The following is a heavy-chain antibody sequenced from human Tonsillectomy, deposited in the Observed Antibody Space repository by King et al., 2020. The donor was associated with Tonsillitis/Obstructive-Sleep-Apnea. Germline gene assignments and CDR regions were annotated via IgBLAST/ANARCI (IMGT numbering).Heavy chain of an antibody. V-gene: IGHV3-66*01. CDR1: GFTVSSNY. CDR3: ARDSGYFWCGYGAFDL. Sequence: EQLVQSGGGLVQPGGSLRLSCAASGFTVSSNYMSWVRQAPGKGLEWVSVIYSGGSTYYADSVKGRFTISRDNSKNTLYLQMNSLRAEDTAVYYCARDSGYFWCGYGAFDLWGQGKMATGS. J-gene: IGHJ3*01. D-gene: IGHD3-3*01. CDR2: IYSGGST.